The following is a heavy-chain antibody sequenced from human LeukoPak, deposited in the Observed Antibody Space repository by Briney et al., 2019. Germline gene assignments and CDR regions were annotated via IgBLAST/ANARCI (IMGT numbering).Heavy chain of an antibody. J-gene: IGHJ6*02. Sequence: GASVKVSCKASGYTFTSYDINWVRQATGQGLEWMGWMNPNSGNTGYAQKFQGRVTMTRNTSISTAYMELSSLRSEDTAVYYCARGGYYDFWSGYYNPNPNYYYYYGMDVWGQGTTVTVSS. V-gene: IGHV1-8*01. CDR3: ARGGYYDFWSGYYNPNPNYYYYYGMDV. CDR1: GYTFTSYD. D-gene: IGHD3-3*01. CDR2: MNPNSGNT.